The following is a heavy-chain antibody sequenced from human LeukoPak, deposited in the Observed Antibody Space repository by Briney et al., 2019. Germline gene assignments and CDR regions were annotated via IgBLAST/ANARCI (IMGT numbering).Heavy chain of an antibody. CDR2: IYYSGST. D-gene: IGHD3-22*01. Sequence: PSETLSLTCTVSGGSISSYYWSRIRQPPGKGLEWIGYIYYSGSTNYNPSLKSRVTISVDTSKNQFSLKLSSVTAADTAVYYCARGLAYYYDSSGYPDDAFDIWGQGTMVTVSS. V-gene: IGHV4-59*01. CDR3: ARGLAYYYDSSGYPDDAFDI. J-gene: IGHJ3*02. CDR1: GGSISSYY.